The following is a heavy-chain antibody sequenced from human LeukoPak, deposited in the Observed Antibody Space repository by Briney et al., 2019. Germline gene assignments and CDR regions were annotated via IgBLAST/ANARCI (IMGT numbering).Heavy chain of an antibody. Sequence: PGGSLRLSCTTSGFIFNRHAFHWVRQAPGKGLEWVAVIGYDGIHKYYADSVKGRFTISRDDSKNTLYLQMDSLRTEDTAVYYCARDMIMGGPPDYPDYWGQGTLVTVSS. J-gene: IGHJ4*02. CDR3: ARDMIMGGPPDYPDY. CDR2: IGYDGIHK. V-gene: IGHV3-30*04. D-gene: IGHD3-22*01. CDR1: GFIFNRHA.